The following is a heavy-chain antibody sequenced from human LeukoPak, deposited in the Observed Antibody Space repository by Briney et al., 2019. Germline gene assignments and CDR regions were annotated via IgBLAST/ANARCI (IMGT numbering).Heavy chain of an antibody. CDR3: ARPGITAFDI. J-gene: IGHJ3*02. CDR2: ISSSGSIT. D-gene: IGHD3-10*01. CDR1: GFTLSSHN. V-gene: IGHV3-48*01. Sequence: GGSLRLSCVAPGFTLSSHNINWVRQAPGKGLEWVSHISSSGSITYYGDSVKGRITISRDNAKNSVSLYMNSLRAEGSAVYYCARPGITAFDIWGQGTMVTVSS.